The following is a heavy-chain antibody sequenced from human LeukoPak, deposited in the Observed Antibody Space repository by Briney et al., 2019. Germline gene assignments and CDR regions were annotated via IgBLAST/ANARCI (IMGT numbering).Heavy chain of an antibody. V-gene: IGHV4-59*08. Sequence: PSETLSLTCTVAGGSISSYYWSWIRQPPGKGLEWIGYIYYSGSTNYNPSLKSRVTISVDTSKNQFSLKLSSVTAADTAEYYCARHMGLGYTYFYPYFDYWGQGTLVTVSS. D-gene: IGHD1-1*01. CDR2: IYYSGST. J-gene: IGHJ4*01. CDR1: GGSISSYY. CDR3: ARHMGLGYTYFYPYFDY.